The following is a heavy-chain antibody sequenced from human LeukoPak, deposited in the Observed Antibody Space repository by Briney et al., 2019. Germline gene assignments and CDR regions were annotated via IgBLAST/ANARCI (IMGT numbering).Heavy chain of an antibody. CDR2: INGNGGST. J-gene: IGHJ4*02. Sequence: GGSLRLSCAASGFTFNSYAMIWVRQAPGKGLEWVSVINGNGGSTYYADSVKGRFTMSRDSFKSTLYLQMNSLRAEDTAIYYCAKGLSTYSSSSPDYWGQGTLVTVSS. CDR3: AKGLSTYSSSSPDY. V-gene: IGHV3-23*01. CDR1: GFTFNSYA. D-gene: IGHD6-6*01.